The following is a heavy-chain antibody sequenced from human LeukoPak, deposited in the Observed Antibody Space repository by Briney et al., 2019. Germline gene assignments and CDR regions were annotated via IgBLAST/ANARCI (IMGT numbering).Heavy chain of an antibody. D-gene: IGHD3-9*01. CDR2: ISHRVSDV. J-gene: IGHJ5*02. CDR1: GFTFSDYY. CDR3: ARVGGRNFDWLEGNWFDP. Sequence: GGSLRLSCAASGFTFSDYYMSWIRQAPGKGLEWVSYISHRVSDVQYADSVKGRFTISRDNARNSLYLQMNGLRAEDTAVYYCARVGGRNFDWLEGNWFDPWGQGTLVTASS. V-gene: IGHV3-11*04.